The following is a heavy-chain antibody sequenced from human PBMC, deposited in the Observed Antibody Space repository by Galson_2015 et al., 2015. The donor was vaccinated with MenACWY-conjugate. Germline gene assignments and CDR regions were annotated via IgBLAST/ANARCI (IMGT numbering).Heavy chain of an antibody. D-gene: IGHD6-19*01. CDR2: INVDGSEE. V-gene: IGHV3-7*01. CDR1: GFTFNNYW. J-gene: IGHJ4*02. CDR3: ARGTLAVAGTDY. Sequence: SLRLSCAASGFTFNNYWMTWVRQAPGKGLEWVANINVDGSEENYMDSVRGRFTISRDNAKNSQFLQVNTLRAGDTAVYYCARGTLAVAGTDYWGQGTLVTVSS.